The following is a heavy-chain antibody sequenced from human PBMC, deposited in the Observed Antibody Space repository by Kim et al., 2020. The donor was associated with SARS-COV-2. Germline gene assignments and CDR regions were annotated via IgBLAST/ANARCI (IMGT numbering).Heavy chain of an antibody. V-gene: IGHV3-30*02. D-gene: IGHD2-2*01. J-gene: IGHJ6*02. CDR3: AKEFAVPAGSTYGMDV. Sequence: VKGRFTIPRANSKNRLYLQMNSLRAEDAAVYYCAKEFAVPAGSTYGMDVWGQGTTVTVSS.